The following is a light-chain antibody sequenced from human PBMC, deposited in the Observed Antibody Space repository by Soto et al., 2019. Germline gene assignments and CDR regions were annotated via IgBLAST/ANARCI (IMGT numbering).Light chain of an antibody. CDR1: QSVRSRY. V-gene: IGKV3-20*01. J-gene: IGKJ4*01. CDR3: RQYGSSVT. Sequence: DIVLTQSPGTLSLSPGERATLSCRATQSVRSRYLAWYQQKAGQAPGLLTHDASKRATGIPDRFSGSGSGTAFTQPISRLEPEDFAGYYCRQYGSSVTFGGGTKVEIK. CDR2: DAS.